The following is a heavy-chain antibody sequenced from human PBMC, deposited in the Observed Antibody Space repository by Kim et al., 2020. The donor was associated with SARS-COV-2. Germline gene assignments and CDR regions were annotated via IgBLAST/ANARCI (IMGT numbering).Heavy chain of an antibody. D-gene: IGHD3-10*01. CDR2: DT. V-gene: IGHV5-51*01. J-gene: IGHJ3*02. CDR3: ARTSYGGAFDI. Sequence: DTSYRPSFEGQVTISADKSSTTAYLQWTGLKASDSAMYYCARTSYGGAFDIWGQGTMVTVSS.